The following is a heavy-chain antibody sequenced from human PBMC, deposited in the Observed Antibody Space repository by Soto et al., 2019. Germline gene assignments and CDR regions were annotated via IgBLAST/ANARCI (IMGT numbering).Heavy chain of an antibody. CDR3: VKIAVAGFSYFDY. D-gene: IGHD6-19*01. V-gene: IGHV3-74*01. J-gene: IGHJ4*02. CDR1: GFTFSSHW. CDR2: IDTDGSNT. Sequence: GGSLRLSCAASGFTFSSHWMNWVRRAPGKGLVWVSRIDTDGSNTIYADSVKGRFTIPRDNAKNTLYLQMNSLRAEDTAVYYCVKIAVAGFSYFDYWGQGALVTVSS.